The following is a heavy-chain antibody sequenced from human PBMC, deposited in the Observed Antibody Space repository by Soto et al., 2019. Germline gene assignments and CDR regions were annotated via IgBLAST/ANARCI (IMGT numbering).Heavy chain of an antibody. CDR3: ARDVVVVVAGTMDV. D-gene: IGHD2-15*01. J-gene: IGHJ6*04. Sequence: QVQLVQSGAEVKKPGASVKVSCKASGYTFTSYAMHWVRQAPGQRLEWMGWINAGNGNTNYSQKVQGRVTSTMDTSASRAYMARSSVRSEDTAVYYCARDVVVVVAGTMDVWSEGTTVTVSS. V-gene: IGHV1-3*01. CDR1: GYTFTSYA. CDR2: INAGNGNT.